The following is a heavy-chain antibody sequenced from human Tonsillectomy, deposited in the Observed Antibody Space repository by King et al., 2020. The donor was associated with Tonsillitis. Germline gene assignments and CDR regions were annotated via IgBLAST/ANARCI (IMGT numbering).Heavy chain of an antibody. D-gene: IGHD5-12*01. CDR2: MNPNSGNT. V-gene: IGHV1-8*01. J-gene: IGHJ4*02. CDR3: GGGRQGYRGYDSVTPQFDY. Sequence: QLVQSGAEVKKPGASVKVSCKASGYTFTSYDINWVRQATVQGLEWMGWMNPNSGNTGYAQNFQGRVTMTRNTSISTAYMELSSLRSEDTAVYYCGGGRQGYRGYDSVTPQFDYWGQGTLVTVSS. CDR1: GYTFTSYD.